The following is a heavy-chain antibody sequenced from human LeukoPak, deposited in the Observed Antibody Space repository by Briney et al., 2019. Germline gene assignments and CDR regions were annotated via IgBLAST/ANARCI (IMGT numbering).Heavy chain of an antibody. CDR2: ISKDGSMK. J-gene: IGHJ3*02. CDR3: AGESFDI. Sequence: PGGSLRLSCAASGFTFSNYATDWVRQAPGKGLEWVAVISKDGSMKYYADSVQGRFTVSRDNSNNTLYLQMNSLRTEDTAVYYCAGESFDIWGQGTMVTVSS. CDR1: GFTFSNYA. V-gene: IGHV3-30*04.